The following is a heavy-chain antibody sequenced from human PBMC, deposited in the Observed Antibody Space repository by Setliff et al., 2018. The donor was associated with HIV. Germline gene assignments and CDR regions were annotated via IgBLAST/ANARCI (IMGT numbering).Heavy chain of an antibody. CDR2: IIPIFGTA. D-gene: IGHD3-10*01. CDR1: GGTFSSYA. J-gene: IGHJ1*01. CDR3: ARGGWFGELLFLEYFQH. Sequence: GASVKVSCKASGGTFSSYAISWVRQAPGQGLEWMGGIIPIFGTANYAQKFQGRVTITADESTSTAYMELSSLRSEDTAVYYCARGGWFGELLFLEYFQHWGQGTLVTVSS. V-gene: IGHV1-69*13.